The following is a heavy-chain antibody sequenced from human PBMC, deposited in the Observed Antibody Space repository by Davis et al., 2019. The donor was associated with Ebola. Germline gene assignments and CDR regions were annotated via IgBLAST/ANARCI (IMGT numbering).Heavy chain of an antibody. CDR2: INSGARSM. D-gene: IGHD6-19*01. V-gene: IGHV3-48*02. Sequence: GESLKISCAASGFTFSTYGMNWVRQAPGKGLEYVSHINSGARSMYYAESVKGRFTISRDDAKSTLYLQMNSLRDKDTAIYYCATDPEGWLDFDYWGQGTLVTVSS. J-gene: IGHJ4*02. CDR1: GFTFSTYG. CDR3: ATDPEGWLDFDY.